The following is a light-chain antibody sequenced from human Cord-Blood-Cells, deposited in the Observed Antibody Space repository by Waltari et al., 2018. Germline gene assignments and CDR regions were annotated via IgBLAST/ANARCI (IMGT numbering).Light chain of an antibody. V-gene: IGLV1-40*01. CDR2: GNS. CDR3: QSYDSSLSGYV. Sequence: SVLTSPPSVPGPPGRRFTSPPLGAGPTSGAGYVEPGYQQLPGTAPKLLIYGNSNRPSGVPDRFSGSKSGTSASLAITGLQAEDEADYYCQSYDSSLSGYVFGTGTKVTVL. CDR1: GPTSGAGYV. J-gene: IGLJ1*01.